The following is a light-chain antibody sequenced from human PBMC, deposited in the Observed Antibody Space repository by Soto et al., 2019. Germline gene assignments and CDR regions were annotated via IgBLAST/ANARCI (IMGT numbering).Light chain of an antibody. CDR3: HQRSNWRFT. V-gene: IGKV3-11*01. Sequence: EIVLTQSPATLSLSPGERATLSCRASQSVSSYLAWYQQKPGQAPRLLIYDASNRATGIPARFSGSGSGTDFPLTISSLEPEDFAVYYCHQRSNWRFTFGPGTKVDIK. J-gene: IGKJ3*01. CDR1: QSVSSY. CDR2: DAS.